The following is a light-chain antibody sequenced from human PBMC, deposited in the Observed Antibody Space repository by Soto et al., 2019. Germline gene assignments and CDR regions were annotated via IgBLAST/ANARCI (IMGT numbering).Light chain of an antibody. CDR1: QSVSSSY. CDR2: GAS. V-gene: IGKV3D-7*01. CDR3: QQDYNLPPT. Sequence: PGERVTLSCRASQSVSSSYLTWYQQKPGQAPRLLIYGASTRATGIPARFSGSGSGTDFTLTISSLQPEDFAVYYCQQDYNLPPTFGGGTKVEIX. J-gene: IGKJ4*01.